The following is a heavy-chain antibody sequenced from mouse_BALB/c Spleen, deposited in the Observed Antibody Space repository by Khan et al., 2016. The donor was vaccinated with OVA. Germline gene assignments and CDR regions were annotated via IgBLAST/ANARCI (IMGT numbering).Heavy chain of an antibody. CDR1: GYTFINYW. Sequence: QVQLKQSGAELAKPGASVKMSCKASGYTFINYWMNWVKQRPGQGLEWIGYINTTTGYTEYNLKFKDKATLTADKSSSTAHMQLSSLTSEDSAVYYCARRGLRWDFDYWGQGTTLTVSS. D-gene: IGHD1-1*01. CDR3: ARRGLRWDFDY. CDR2: INTTTGYT. V-gene: IGHV1-7*01. J-gene: IGHJ2*01.